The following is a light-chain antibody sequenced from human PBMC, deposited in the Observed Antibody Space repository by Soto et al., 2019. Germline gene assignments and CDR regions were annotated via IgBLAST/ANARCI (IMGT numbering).Light chain of an antibody. CDR2: EAS. J-gene: IGKJ1*01. Sequence: EIPMTQSASTLSASLGDRGNMXCRASQNVDIGIVWYKQKAGEAPNLLIYEASSLESGVTSRFSGSGCGTEFNITISRLQPDNFATYERQQYKSYWTFGQGTKVDIK. CDR1: QNVDIG. V-gene: IGKV1-5*03. CDR3: QQYKSYWT.